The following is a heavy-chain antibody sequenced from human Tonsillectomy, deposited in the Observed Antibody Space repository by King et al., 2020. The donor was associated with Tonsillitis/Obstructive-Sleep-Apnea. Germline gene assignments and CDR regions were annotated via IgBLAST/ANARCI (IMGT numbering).Heavy chain of an antibody. CDR3: ARVAADDAFDI. D-gene: IGHD6-25*01. V-gene: IGHV1-2*06. J-gene: IGHJ3*02. CDR2: FNPNSGGT. Sequence: QLVQSGAEVKKPGASVKVSCKASGYTFTGYYMHWVRQAPGQGLEWMGRFNPNSGGTNYAKKFQGRVTMTRDTSISTAYMELSRLRSDDTAVFYCARVAADDAFDIWGQGTMVTVSS. CDR1: GYTFTGYY.